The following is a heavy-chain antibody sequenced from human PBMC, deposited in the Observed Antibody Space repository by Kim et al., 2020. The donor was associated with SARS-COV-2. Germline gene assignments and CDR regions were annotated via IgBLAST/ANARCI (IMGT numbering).Heavy chain of an antibody. CDR1: GYSFTEYW. CDR2: IYPGDSDT. V-gene: IGHV5-51*01. J-gene: IGHJ3*02. CDR3: ARAPSGTSYPDAFDI. D-gene: IGHD1-26*01. Sequence: ESLKISCEASGYSFTEYWIGWVRQMPGKGLEWMGIIYPGDSDTIYSPSFRGQVTISAVNSITTAYLRWTGLKTSDTAFYYCARAPSGTSYPDAFDIWGQG.